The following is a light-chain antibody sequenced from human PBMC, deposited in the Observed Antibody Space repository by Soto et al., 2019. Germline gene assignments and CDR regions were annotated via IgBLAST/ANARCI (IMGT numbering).Light chain of an antibody. V-gene: IGLV2-14*01. CDR2: EVS. J-gene: IGLJ3*02. Sequence: QSALTQPASVSGSPGQSITISCTGTSSDVGGYNYVSWNQQHPGKAPKVMIYEVSNRPSGVSNRFSGSKSGNTASLTISGLQAEDEADYYCSSYTSSNTWVFGGGTKLTVL. CDR1: SSDVGGYNY. CDR3: SSYTSSNTWV.